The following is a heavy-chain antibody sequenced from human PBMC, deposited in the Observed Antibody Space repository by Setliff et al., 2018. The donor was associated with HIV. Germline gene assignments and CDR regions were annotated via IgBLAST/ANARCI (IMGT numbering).Heavy chain of an antibody. D-gene: IGHD3-3*01. CDR1: GGTFSSYA. J-gene: IGHJ4*02. CDR3: ARGGSGYYDFWSGSSAFEY. Sequence: SVKVSCKASGGTFSSYAINWVRQAPGQGLEWMGGIIPMFGTAHYAQKFQGRVTITADESTTTAYMELGSLRSEDTAVFYCARGGSGYYDFWSGSSAFEYWGQGTLVTVSS. CDR2: IIPMFGTA. V-gene: IGHV1-69*13.